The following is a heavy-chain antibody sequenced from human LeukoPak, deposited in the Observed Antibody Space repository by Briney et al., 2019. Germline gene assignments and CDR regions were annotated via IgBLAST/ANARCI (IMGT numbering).Heavy chain of an antibody. J-gene: IGHJ4*02. CDR1: GDSINTSSYY. Sequence: PSETLSLTCTVSGDSINTSSYYWGWIRRPPGKGLEWIGSTSYSGSTYYNPSLKSRVTMSVDTSKNQFSLKLSSVTAADTAVYYCARDSPYSSSWYPDYWGQGTLVTVSS. V-gene: IGHV4-39*07. CDR3: ARDSPYSSSWYPDY. CDR2: TSYSGST. D-gene: IGHD6-13*01.